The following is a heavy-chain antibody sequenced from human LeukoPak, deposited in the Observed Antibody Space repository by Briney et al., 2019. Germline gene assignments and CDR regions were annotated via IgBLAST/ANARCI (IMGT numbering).Heavy chain of an antibody. V-gene: IGHV3-15*01. Sequence: PGGSLRLSCAASGFTFSNAWMSWVRQAPGKGLEWVGRIKSKTDGGTTDYAAPVKGRFTISRDNSKNTLYLQMNSLRAEDTAVYYCANGQQWLVPLTSEVEYFQHWGQGTLVTVSS. CDR2: IKSKTDGGTT. CDR3: ANGQQWLVPLTSEVEYFQH. CDR1: GFTFSNAW. D-gene: IGHD6-19*01. J-gene: IGHJ1*01.